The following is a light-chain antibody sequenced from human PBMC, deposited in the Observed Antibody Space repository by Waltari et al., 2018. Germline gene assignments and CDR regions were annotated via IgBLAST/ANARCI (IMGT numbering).Light chain of an antibody. CDR1: SGHSTYP. V-gene: IGLV4-69*02. CDR3: QTWVTGIRVV. CDR2: VDSNGGH. J-gene: IGLJ2*01. Sequence: QLVLTQSPSASASLGASVKLTCTLSSGHSTYPIPWHQQQPGKGPRYLMKVDSNGGHFKGDGIPDRFSGSSSGTERYLTISSLQSDDEADYYCQTWVTGIRVVFGGGTKLTVL.